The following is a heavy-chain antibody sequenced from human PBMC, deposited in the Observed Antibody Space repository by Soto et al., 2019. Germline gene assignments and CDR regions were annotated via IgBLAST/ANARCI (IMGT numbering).Heavy chain of an antibody. D-gene: IGHD3-16*01. V-gene: IGHV3-15*01. CDR2: IKSKTDGGTT. CDR1: GFTFSNAW. J-gene: IGHJ6*02. CDR3: GKASTYPLDGVDV. Sequence: GGSLRLSCAASGFTFSNAWMSWVRQAPGKGLEWVGRIKSKTDGGTTDYAAPVKGRFTISRDDSKNTLYLQMNSLRAEDTAIYYCGKASTYPLDGVDVWGQGTTVTVSS.